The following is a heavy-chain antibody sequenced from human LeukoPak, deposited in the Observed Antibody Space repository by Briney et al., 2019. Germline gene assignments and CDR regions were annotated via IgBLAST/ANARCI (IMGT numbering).Heavy chain of an antibody. CDR2: IYYSGST. CDR1: GASVSSGDYY. D-gene: IGHD6-19*01. Sequence: SQTLSLTCTVSGASVSSGDYYWSWIRQLPGKGLEWIGYIYYSGSTYYNPSLKSRLTISVDTSKNQFSLELSSVTAADTAVYYCARRRGNTSGFQGYYFDYWGQGTLVTVSS. V-gene: IGHV4-31*03. J-gene: IGHJ4*02. CDR3: ARRRGNTSGFQGYYFDY.